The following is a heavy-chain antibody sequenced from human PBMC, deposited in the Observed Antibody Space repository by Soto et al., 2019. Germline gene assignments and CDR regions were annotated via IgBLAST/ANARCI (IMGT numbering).Heavy chain of an antibody. J-gene: IGHJ5*02. CDR2: MYYNGSA. Sequence: QVQLQESGPGLVKPSQTLSLTCTLSGGTITSSGYYWSWIRQYPGKGLEWIGYMYYNGSAYYNPSVKSRVTSSAETSKAQFSLRLSSVTAADTAVYYCAHYYGPWSYFWFDPWGQGTLVTVSS. V-gene: IGHV4-31*03. CDR3: AHYYGPWSYFWFDP. CDR1: GGTITSSGYY. D-gene: IGHD3-10*01.